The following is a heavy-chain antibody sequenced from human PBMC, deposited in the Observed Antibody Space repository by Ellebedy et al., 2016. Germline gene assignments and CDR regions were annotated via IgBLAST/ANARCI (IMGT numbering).Heavy chain of an antibody. Sequence: GGSLRLSXAASGFTFSSYAMSWVRQAPGKGLEWVSVISGGGGLTYHADSVKGRFTISRDNSKNTLYLQMNSLRVEDTAEYYCAKAPHGDYYFDYWGQGTLVTVSS. CDR3: AKAPHGDYYFDY. CDR1: GFTFSSYA. CDR2: ISGGGGLT. D-gene: IGHD4-17*01. J-gene: IGHJ4*02. V-gene: IGHV3-23*01.